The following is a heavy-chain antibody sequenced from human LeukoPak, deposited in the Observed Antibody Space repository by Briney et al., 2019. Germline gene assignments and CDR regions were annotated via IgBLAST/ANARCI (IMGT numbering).Heavy chain of an antibody. V-gene: IGHV4-38-2*02. CDR1: GYSISSGYY. CDR3: ARGAALGDYYGMDV. Sequence: PSETLSLTCTVSGYSISSGYYWGWIRQPPGKGLEWIGSIYHSGSTYYNPSLKSRVTISADTSKNQFSLKLTSVTAADTAVYYCARGAALGDYYGMDVWGQGTTVTVSS. D-gene: IGHD6-25*01. CDR2: IYHSGST. J-gene: IGHJ6*02.